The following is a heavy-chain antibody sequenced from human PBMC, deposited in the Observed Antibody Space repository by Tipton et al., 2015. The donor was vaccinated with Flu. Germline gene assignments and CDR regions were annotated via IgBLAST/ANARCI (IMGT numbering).Heavy chain of an antibody. CDR1: GFNFRSFS. V-gene: IGHV3-23*01. CDR2: VSDSGATS. D-gene: IGHD6-19*01. Sequence: SLRLSCVASGFNFRSFSMGWVRQAPGKGLEWVASVSDSGATSFHADSVKGRFTISRDDFRSTLSLQMDSLRADDTAEYFCAKFFSGWYSAFDLWGQGTSVAVSS. J-gene: IGHJ3*01. CDR3: AKFFSGWYSAFDL.